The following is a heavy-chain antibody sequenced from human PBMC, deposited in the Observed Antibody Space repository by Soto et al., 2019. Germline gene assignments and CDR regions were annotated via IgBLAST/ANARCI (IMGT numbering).Heavy chain of an antibody. CDR1: GYTFTIYG. V-gene: IGHV1-18*01. J-gene: IGHJ3*02. Sequence: VSVKVSCKASGYTFTIYGISWVRQAPGQGLEWMGWISAYNGNTNYAQKLQGRVTMTTDTSTSTAYMELRSLRSDDTAVYYCARDLKWYYYDSSGFVPTDDAFDIWGQGTMVTVSS. D-gene: IGHD3-22*01. CDR2: ISAYNGNT. CDR3: ARDLKWYYYDSSGFVPTDDAFDI.